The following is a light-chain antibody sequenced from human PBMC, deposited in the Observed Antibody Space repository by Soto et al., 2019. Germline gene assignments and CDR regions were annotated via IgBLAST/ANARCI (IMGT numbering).Light chain of an antibody. CDR1: QSVSNN. CDR3: QQRSNWPSIT. V-gene: IGKV3-11*01. CDR2: GAS. J-gene: IGKJ5*01. Sequence: EIVMTQSPATLSVSPGERATLSCRASQSVSNNLAWYQQKPDQAPRLLIHGASSRATGIPDRFSGSGSGTDFTLTISSLEPEDFAVYYCQQRSNWPSITFGQGTRLGI.